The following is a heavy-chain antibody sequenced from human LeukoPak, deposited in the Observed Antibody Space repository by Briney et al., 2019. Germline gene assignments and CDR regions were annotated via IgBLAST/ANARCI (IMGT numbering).Heavy chain of an antibody. V-gene: IGHV3-23*01. CDR3: AKDLLDGYNSYYYYGMDV. CDR2: ISGSGGST. CDR1: GFTFSSYA. Sequence: SGGSLRLPCAASGFTFSSYAMSWVRQAPGKGLEWVSAISGSGGSTYYADSVKGRFTISRDNSKNTLYPQMNSLRAEDTAVYYCAKDLLDGYNSYYYYGMDVWGQGTTVTVSS. J-gene: IGHJ6*02. D-gene: IGHD5-24*01.